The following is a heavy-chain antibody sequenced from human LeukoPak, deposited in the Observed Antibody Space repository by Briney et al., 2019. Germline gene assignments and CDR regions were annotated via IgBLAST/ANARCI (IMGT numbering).Heavy chain of an antibody. CDR1: GFTFRNYG. V-gene: IGHV3-23*01. CDR2: MSASDNT. CDR3: AKDRAAVDIAMSWN. J-gene: IGHJ4*02. Sequence: PGGSLRLSCAASGFTFRNYGMSWVRQAPGKGLEWVAGMSASDNTYYSDSAKGRFTISRDSPLNTLYLQMNSLRAEDTAIYYCAKDRAAVDIAMSWNWGQGTLVTVSS. D-gene: IGHD5-12*01.